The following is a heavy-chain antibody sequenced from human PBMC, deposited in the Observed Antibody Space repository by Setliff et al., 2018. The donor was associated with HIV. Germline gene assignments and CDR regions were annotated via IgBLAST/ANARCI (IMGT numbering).Heavy chain of an antibody. CDR3: TTDPSSRGY. V-gene: IGHV3-15*07. J-gene: IGHJ4*02. D-gene: IGHD6-13*01. Sequence: GGSLRLSCVASGFSFSNAWMDWVRQAPGKGLEWVGRGYTKTDGGTTDYAAPVKGRFTISRGDSKNTLCLQMNSLKTEDTAVYYCTTDPSSRGYWGQGALVTVSS. CDR1: GFSFSNAW. CDR2: GYTKTDGGTT.